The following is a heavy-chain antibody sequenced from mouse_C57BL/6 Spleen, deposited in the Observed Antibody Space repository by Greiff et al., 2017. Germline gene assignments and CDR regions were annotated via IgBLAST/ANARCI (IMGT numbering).Heavy chain of an antibody. D-gene: IGHD1-1*01. J-gene: IGHJ3*01. Sequence: EVQRVESGGGLVKPGASLKLSCAASGFPFSDSGMHWVRQAPEKGLEWVAYISSGSSTIYYADTVKGRFTISRDNAKNTLFLQMTSLRSEDTDMYYWARELRAYWGQGTLVTVSA. CDR1: GFPFSDSG. V-gene: IGHV5-17*01. CDR3: ARELRAY. CDR2: ISSGSSTI.